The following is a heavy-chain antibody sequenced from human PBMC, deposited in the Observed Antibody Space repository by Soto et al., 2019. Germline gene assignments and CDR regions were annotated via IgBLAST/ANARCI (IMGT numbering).Heavy chain of an antibody. CDR3: ARAGIVLVPAATNWFDP. CDR2: IIPIFGTA. V-gene: IGHV1-69*12. Sequence: QVQLVQSGAEVKKPGSSVKVSCKASGGTFSSYAISWVRQAPGQGLEWMGGIIPIFGTANYAQKFQGRVTITAXXSXSXXYMELSSLRSEDTAVYYCARAGIVLVPAATNWFDPWGQGTLVTVSS. J-gene: IGHJ5*02. D-gene: IGHD2-2*01. CDR1: GGTFSSYA.